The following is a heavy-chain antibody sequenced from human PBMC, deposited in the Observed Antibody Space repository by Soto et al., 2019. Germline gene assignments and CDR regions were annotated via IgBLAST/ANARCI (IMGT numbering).Heavy chain of an antibody. CDR2: INDSGNT. Sequence: QLQLQQWGAGLLKPSETLSLTCAVSGGSFRGYFWSWIRQSPAKGLEWIGEINDSGNTYYNPSCKSRLTISVDTSTSQISLRLTSVTAADSAVYYSQGGNFWGHGTRGTVSS. J-gene: IGHJ1*01. V-gene: IGHV4-34*01. D-gene: IGHD4-4*01. CDR3: QGGNF. CDR1: GGSFRGYF.